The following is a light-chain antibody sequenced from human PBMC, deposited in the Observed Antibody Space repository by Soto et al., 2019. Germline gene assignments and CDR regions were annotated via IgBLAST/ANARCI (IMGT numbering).Light chain of an antibody. J-gene: IGKJ1*01. CDR3: HQYGSSPGT. CDR2: DAS. CDR1: QSVSIY. Sequence: EIGLTQSPATLSLSPGERATLSCRASQSVSIYLAWYQQKTGQAPRLLIYDASTRATGIPPRFSGSGSGTEFIPPISSLEPEDFAVYYCHQYGSSPGTFGQGTKVDIK. V-gene: IGKV3-11*01.